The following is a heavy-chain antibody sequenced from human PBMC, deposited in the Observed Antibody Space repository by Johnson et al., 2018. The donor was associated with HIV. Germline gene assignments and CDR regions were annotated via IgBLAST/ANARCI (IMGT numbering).Heavy chain of an antibody. D-gene: IGHD2-21*02. V-gene: IGHV3-11*04. J-gene: IGHJ3*02. CDR3: ASQIVVVTADDAFDI. CDR2: ISSSGSTI. CDR1: GFTFSDYY. Sequence: VQLLESGGGLVKPGGSLRLSCAASGFTFSDYYMSWIRQAPGKGLEWVSYISSSGSTIYYADSVKGRFTISRDNAKNSLYLQMNSLRAEDTAVYYCASQIVVVTADDAFDIWGQGTRVTVSS.